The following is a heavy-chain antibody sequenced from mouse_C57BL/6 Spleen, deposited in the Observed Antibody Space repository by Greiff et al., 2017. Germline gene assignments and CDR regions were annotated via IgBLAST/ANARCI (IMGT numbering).Heavy chain of an antibody. V-gene: IGHV1-66*01. Sequence: VQLKESGPELVKPGASVKISCKASGYSFTSYYIHWVKQRPGQGLEWIGWIYPGSGNTKYNEKFKGKATLTADTSSSTAYMQLSSLTSEDSAVYYCAREGSSYYFDYWGQGTTLTVSS. CDR2: IYPGSGNT. J-gene: IGHJ2*01. D-gene: IGHD1-1*01. CDR3: AREGSSYYFDY. CDR1: GYSFTSYY.